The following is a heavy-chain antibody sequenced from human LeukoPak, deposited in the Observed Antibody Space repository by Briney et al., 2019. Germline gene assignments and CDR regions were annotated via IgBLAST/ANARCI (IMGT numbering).Heavy chain of an antibody. D-gene: IGHD5-18*01. CDR3: ARDRGTAMVRYNDAFDI. J-gene: IGHJ3*02. V-gene: IGHV1-2*02. CDR2: INPNSGGT. CDR1: GYTFTGYY. Sequence: ASVKVSCKASGYTFTGYYMHWVRQAPGQGLEWMGWINPNSGGTNYAQKFQGRVTMTRDTSTSTAYMELSRLRSDDTAVYYCARDRGTAMVRYNDAFDIWGQGTMVTVSS.